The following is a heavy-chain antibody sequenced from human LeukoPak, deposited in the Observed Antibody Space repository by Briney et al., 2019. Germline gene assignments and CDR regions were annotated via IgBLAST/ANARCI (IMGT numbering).Heavy chain of an antibody. D-gene: IGHD3-10*01. Sequence: GGSLRLSCAASGFTFSNYIINWVRQAPGKGLEWVSSISSSGSYINYADSVKGLFTISRDNAKNSLYLQMNSLRAEDTAIYYCARGGAMVRGVSPLDYWGQGSLVTVSS. CDR2: ISSSGSYI. V-gene: IGHV3-21*01. CDR3: ARGGAMVRGVSPLDY. CDR1: GFTFSNYI. J-gene: IGHJ4*02.